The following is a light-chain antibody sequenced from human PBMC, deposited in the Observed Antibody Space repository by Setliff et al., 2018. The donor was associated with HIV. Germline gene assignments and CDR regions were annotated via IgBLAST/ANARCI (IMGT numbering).Light chain of an antibody. V-gene: IGLV2-14*03. CDR2: DVS. CDR3: CSYTADTTLYV. CDR1: SSDVGGYNY. J-gene: IGLJ1*01. Sequence: QSVLTQPASVSGSPGQSITISCTGTSSDVGGYNYVSWYQQHPGKAPKLMIYDVSNRPSGVSNRFSGSKSGNTASLTISGLQAEDEADYYCCSYTADTTLYVFATGTKVTVL.